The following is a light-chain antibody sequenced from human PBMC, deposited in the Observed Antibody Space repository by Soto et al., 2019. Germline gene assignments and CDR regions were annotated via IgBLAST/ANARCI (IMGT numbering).Light chain of an antibody. CDR1: SSDVGGYNS. V-gene: IGLV2-14*03. CDR3: SSYTSSSTLEV. J-gene: IGLJ3*02. CDR2: DVS. Sequence: QSALTQPASVSGSPGQSITISCTGTSSDVGGYNSVSWYQQHPGKAPKLMIYDVSNRPSGVSNRFSGSKSDNTASLTISGLQAEDEADYYCSSYTSSSTLEVFGGGTKLTVL.